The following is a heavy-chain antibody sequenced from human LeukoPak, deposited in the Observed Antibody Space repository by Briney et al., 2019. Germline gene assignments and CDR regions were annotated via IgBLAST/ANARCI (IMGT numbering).Heavy chain of an antibody. J-gene: IGHJ6*03. CDR3: ARVSVLRFLEWLHYYMDV. V-gene: IGHV1-8*03. CDR2: MNPNSGNT. CDR1: GYTFTSYD. Sequence: ASVKVSCKASGYTFTSYDINWVRQATGQRLEWMAWMNPNSGNTGYAQKFQGRVTITRNTSISTAYMELSSLRSEDTAVYYCARVSVLRFLEWLHYYMDVWGKGTTVTVSS. D-gene: IGHD3-3*01.